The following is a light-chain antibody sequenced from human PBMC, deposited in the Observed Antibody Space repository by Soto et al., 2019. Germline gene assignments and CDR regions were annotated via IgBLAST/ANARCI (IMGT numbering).Light chain of an antibody. Sequence: ETLLTQYPATLSRSPGERATLSCRASQSVSIYLAWYQQKPGQAPRLLIYDASKRAPGVPASFSGSGSGTDFSLTISSIEPEDFGVYYCQQRSNWVFGPGTKVDIK. CDR2: DAS. CDR1: QSVSIY. CDR3: QQRSNWV. J-gene: IGKJ3*01. V-gene: IGKV3-11*01.